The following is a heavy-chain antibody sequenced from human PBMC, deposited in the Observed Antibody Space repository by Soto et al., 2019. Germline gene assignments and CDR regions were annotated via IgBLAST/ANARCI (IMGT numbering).Heavy chain of an antibody. CDR3: ASSYGSGYRAFDY. CDR2: VNPILSMS. D-gene: IGHD3-10*01. Sequence: QVQLVQSVAEVKRPGSSVKVSCKASGDTFNFYSINWVRQAPGVGLEWVGRVNPILSMSNYAQRLQGRVTMTADKSTSTAYMELRSLRSEDTAIYYCASSYGSGYRAFDYWGQGALVTVSS. J-gene: IGHJ4*02. V-gene: IGHV1-69*02. CDR1: GDTFNFYS.